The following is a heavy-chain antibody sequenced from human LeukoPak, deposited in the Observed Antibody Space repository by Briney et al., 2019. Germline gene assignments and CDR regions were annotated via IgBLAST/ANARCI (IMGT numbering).Heavy chain of an antibody. J-gene: IGHJ4*02. V-gene: IGHV3-33*01. CDR3: ARDILGFGLDY. CDR1: GFTFSSYG. CDR2: IWYDGSNK. Sequence: GRSLRLSCAASGFTFSSYGMRWVRQAPGKGLEWVAVIWYDGSNKYYADSVKGRFTISRDNSKNTLYLQMNSLRAEDTAVYYCARDILGFGLDYWGQGTLVTVSS. D-gene: IGHD3-10*01.